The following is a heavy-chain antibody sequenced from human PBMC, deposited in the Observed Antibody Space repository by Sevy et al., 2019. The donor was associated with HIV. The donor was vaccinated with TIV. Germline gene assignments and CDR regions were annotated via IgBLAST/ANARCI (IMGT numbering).Heavy chain of an antibody. Sequence: GGSLRLSCAASGFTFSSYWMSWVRQAPGKGLEWVANIKQDGSEKYYVDSVKGRFTISRDNAKNSLYLQMNSLGAEDTAVYYCARDYPNNYYDSSGTNYYYGMDVWGQGTTVTVSS. CDR3: ARDYPNNYYDSSGTNYYYGMDV. CDR1: GFTFSSYW. D-gene: IGHD3-22*01. CDR2: IKQDGSEK. J-gene: IGHJ6*02. V-gene: IGHV3-7*01.